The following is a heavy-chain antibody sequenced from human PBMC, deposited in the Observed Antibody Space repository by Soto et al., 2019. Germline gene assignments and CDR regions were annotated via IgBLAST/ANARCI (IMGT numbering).Heavy chain of an antibody. D-gene: IGHD5-18*01. J-gene: IGHJ6*02. V-gene: IGHV3-23*01. CDR1: GFTFSSYA. Sequence: GGSLRLSCAASGFTFSSYAMSWVRQAPGKGLEWVSAISGSGGSTYYADSVKGRFTISRDNSKNTLYLQMNSLRAEDTAVYYCAKDGGYSYAIPDFCYGMDVWGQGTTVTVSS. CDR3: AKDGGYSYAIPDFCYGMDV. CDR2: ISGSGGST.